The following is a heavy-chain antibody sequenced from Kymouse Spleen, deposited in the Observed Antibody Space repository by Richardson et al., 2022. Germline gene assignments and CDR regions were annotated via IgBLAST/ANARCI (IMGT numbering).Heavy chain of an antibody. CDR1: GGSFSGYY. V-gene: IGHV4-34*01. CDR3: ARDGARMVRGASFDY. D-gene: IGHD3-10*01. Sequence: QVQLQQWGAGLLKPSETLSLTCAVYGGSFSGYYWSWIRQPPGKGLEWIGEINHSGSTNYNPSLKSRVTISVDTSKNQFSLKLSSVTAADTAVYYCARDGARMVRGASFDYWGQGTLVTVSS. CDR2: INHSGST. J-gene: IGHJ4*02.